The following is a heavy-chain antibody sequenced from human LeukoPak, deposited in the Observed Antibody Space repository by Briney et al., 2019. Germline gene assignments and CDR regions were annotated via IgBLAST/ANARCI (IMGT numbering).Heavy chain of an antibody. Sequence: GGSLRLSCAVSGFSFSSAYMNWVRQAPGKGLEWIGRIKSKADGETTDYAAPVQGRFTISRDDSQNTLYLQMNSLRAEDTALYYCAKEEPNYYDSSGYLDYWGQGTLVTVSS. CDR3: AKEEPNYYDSSGYLDY. V-gene: IGHV3-15*05. D-gene: IGHD3-22*01. J-gene: IGHJ4*02. CDR1: GFSFSSAY. CDR2: IKSKADGETT.